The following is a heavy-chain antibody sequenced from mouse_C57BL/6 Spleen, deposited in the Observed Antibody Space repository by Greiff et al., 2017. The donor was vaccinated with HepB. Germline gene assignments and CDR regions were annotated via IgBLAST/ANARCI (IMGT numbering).Heavy chain of an antibody. CDR2: ISYDGSN. J-gene: IGHJ2*01. CDR1: GYSITSGYY. D-gene: IGHD1-1*01. Sequence: EVKVEESGPGLVKPSQSLSLTCSVTGYSITSGYYWNWIRQFPGNKLEWMGYISYDGSNNYNPSLKNRISITRDTSKNQFFLKLNSVTTEDTATYYCARDEYYGSGGFDYWGQGTTLTVSS. CDR3: ARDEYYGSGGFDY. V-gene: IGHV3-6*01.